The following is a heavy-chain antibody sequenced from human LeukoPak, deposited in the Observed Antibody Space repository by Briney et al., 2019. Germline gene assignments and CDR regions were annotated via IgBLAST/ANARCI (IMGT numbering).Heavy chain of an antibody. Sequence: ASVTVSCTPSGYTFTSYGIIWVRQAPGQRREGMGGISAYNSNTNYTQKLQRRVTITTDTSTSTAYVELRSLRSDDTAVYYCARDRPGKEQWLVYWGEGTLVSVSS. CDR2: ISAYNSNT. V-gene: IGHV1-18*04. CDR1: GYTFTSYG. CDR3: ARDRPGKEQWLVY. J-gene: IGHJ4*02. D-gene: IGHD6-19*01.